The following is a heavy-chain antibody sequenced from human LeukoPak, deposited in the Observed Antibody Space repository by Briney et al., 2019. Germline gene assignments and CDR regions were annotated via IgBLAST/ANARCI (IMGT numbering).Heavy chain of an antibody. CDR2: ISSSGSTI. D-gene: IGHD3-10*01. CDR3: ARDRDYYGSGSYYNRYFDY. V-gene: IGHV3-48*03. Sequence: PGGSLRLSCAASGFTFSSCEMNWLRQAPGKGLEWVSYISSSGSTIYYADSVKGRFPISRDNAKNSLYLQMNSLRAEDTAVYYCARDRDYYGSGSYYNRYFDYWGQGTLVTVSS. J-gene: IGHJ4*02. CDR1: GFTFSSCE.